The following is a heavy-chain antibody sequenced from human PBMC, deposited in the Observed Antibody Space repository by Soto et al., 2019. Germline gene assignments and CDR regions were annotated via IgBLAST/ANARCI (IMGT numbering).Heavy chain of an antibody. J-gene: IGHJ4*02. CDR1: GGSISSSNW. D-gene: IGHD3-3*01. V-gene: IGHV4-4*02. Sequence: SETLSLTCAVSGGSISSSNWWSLVRQPPGEGLEWIGEIYHSGSTNYNPSLKSRVTISVDKSKNQFSLKLSSVTAADTTVYYCARVPAWDFWSGSLSRGTDFDYWGQGTLVTVSS. CDR2: IYHSGST. CDR3: ARVPAWDFWSGSLSRGTDFDY.